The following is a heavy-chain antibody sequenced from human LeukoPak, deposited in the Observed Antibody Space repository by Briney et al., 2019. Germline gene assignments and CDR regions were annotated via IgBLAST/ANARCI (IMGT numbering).Heavy chain of an antibody. CDR3: ARAYDNNDNFDY. V-gene: IGHV1-2*02. D-gene: IGHD3-22*01. CDR1: GYTFTGYY. J-gene: IGHJ4*02. CDR2: INPNSGGT. Sequence: GASVRVSCKASGYTFTGYYMHWVRQAPGQGLEWMGWINPNSGGTSYAQKFQGRVTMTRDTSISTAYMELTRLGFDDTAVYYCARAYDNNDNFDYWGQGTLVTVSS.